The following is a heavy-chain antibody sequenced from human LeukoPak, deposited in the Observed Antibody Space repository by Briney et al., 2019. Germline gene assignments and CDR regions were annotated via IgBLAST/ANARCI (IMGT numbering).Heavy chain of an antibody. V-gene: IGHV3-33*06. Sequence: GRSLRLSCAASGFTFSSYGMHWVRQAPGKGLEWVAVIWYDGSNKYYADSVKGRFTISRDNSNNTLYLQMNSLRAEDTAVYYCAKDRSTSSYYYYMDVWGKGTTVTVSS. CDR3: AKDRSTSSYYYYMDV. J-gene: IGHJ6*03. CDR2: IWYDGSNK. CDR1: GFTFSSYG. D-gene: IGHD2-2*01.